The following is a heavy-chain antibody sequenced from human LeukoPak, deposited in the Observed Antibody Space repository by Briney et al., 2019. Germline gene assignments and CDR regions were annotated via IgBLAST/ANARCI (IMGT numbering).Heavy chain of an antibody. D-gene: IGHD6-13*01. CDR2: MNPNSGNT. CDR3: ARDPPSIAAAPLDI. CDR1: GYTFTSYD. Sequence: ASVRVSCKASGYTFTSYDINWVRQATGQGLEWMGWMNPNSGNTGYAQKFQGRVTLTTDTSTSTAYMELRNLRSDDTAVYYCARDPPSIAAAPLDIWGQGTRVTVSS. J-gene: IGHJ3*02. V-gene: IGHV1-8*01.